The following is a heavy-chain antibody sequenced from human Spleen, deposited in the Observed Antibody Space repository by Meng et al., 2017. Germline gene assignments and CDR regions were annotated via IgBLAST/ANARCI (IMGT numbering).Heavy chain of an antibody. D-gene: IGHD3-10*01. J-gene: IGHJ3*02. CDR3: ARGNYYGSGSQHPYDAFDI. V-gene: IGHV4-61*08. CDR2: IYYSGST. Sequence: GSLRLSCTVSGGSISSGGYYWSWNRQHPGKGLEWIGYIYYSGSTSYNPSLKSRVTISLDTSKNQFSLRLSSVTAPDTALYYCARGNYYGSGSQHPYDAFDIWGQGTMVTVSS. CDR1: GGSISSGGYY.